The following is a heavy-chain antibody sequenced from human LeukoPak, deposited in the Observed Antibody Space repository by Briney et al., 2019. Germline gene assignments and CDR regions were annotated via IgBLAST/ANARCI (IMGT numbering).Heavy chain of an antibody. CDR2: ITSPVGHI. CDR3: ATDGRSSGWYGLDY. CDR1: GFTFSTYS. D-gene: IGHD6-19*01. V-gene: IGHV3-21*01. Sequence: GGSLRLSCAASGFTFSTYSMNWVRQAPGKGLEWVSSITSPVGHIYYADSLKGRITISRDNARSSLYLQMNSLRAEDTAVYYCATDGRSSGWYGLDYWGQGTLVTVSS. J-gene: IGHJ4*02.